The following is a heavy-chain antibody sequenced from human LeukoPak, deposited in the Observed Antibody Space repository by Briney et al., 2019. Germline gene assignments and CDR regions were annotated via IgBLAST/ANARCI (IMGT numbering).Heavy chain of an antibody. CDR2: FDPEDDET. CDR3: ATAPRRYDFWSGLVVDY. J-gene: IGHJ4*02. Sequence: ASVKVSCKVSGYTLTELSMHWVRQAPGKGLEWMGGFDPEDDETIYAQKFQGRVTMTEDTSTDTAYMELSSLRSEDTAVYYCATAPRRYDFWSGLVVDYWGQGTLVTVSS. D-gene: IGHD3-3*01. V-gene: IGHV1-24*01. CDR1: GYTLTELS.